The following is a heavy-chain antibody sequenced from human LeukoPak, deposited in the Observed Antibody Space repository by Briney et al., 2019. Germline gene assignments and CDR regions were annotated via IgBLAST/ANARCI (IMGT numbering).Heavy chain of an antibody. Sequence: ASVNVSCKASGYTFTNYGISWVRQAPGQGVEWMGWISAYSGNTNYAQNLQGRVTMTTDTSTSTAYMELRSLRSDDTAVYYCARAPDDYDFWSGPFDYWGRGTLVTVSS. CDR1: GYTFTNYG. V-gene: IGHV1-18*01. CDR2: ISAYSGNT. CDR3: ARAPDDYDFWSGPFDY. D-gene: IGHD3-3*01. J-gene: IGHJ4*02.